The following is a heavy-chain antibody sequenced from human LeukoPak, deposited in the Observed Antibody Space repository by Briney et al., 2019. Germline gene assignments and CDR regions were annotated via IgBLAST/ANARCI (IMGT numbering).Heavy chain of an antibody. CDR1: GGTFSSYA. CDR2: ISAYNGNT. D-gene: IGHD3-22*01. Sequence: GASVKVSCKASGGTFSSYAISWVRQAPGKGLEWMGWISAYNGNTNYAQKLQGRVTMTTDTSTSTAYMELRSLRSGDTAVYYCARVHDNIRGYWPNNWFDPWGQGTLVTVSS. CDR3: ARVHDNIRGYWPNNWFDP. V-gene: IGHV1-18*01. J-gene: IGHJ5*02.